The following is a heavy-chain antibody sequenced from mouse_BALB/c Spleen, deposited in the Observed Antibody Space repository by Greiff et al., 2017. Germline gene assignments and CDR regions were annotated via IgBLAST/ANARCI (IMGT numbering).Heavy chain of an antibody. D-gene: IGHD1-1*01. J-gene: IGHJ3*01. CDR3: VREEDYSWFAY. CDR1: GFTFNTYA. V-gene: IGHV10-3*03. Sequence: EVKVVESGGGLVQPKGSLKLSCAASGFTFNTYAMHWVCQAPGKGLEWVARIRSKSNNYATYYADSVKDRFTISRDDSQSMLYLQMNNLKTEDTAMYYCVREEDYSWFAYWGQGTLVTVSA. CDR2: IRSKSNNYAT.